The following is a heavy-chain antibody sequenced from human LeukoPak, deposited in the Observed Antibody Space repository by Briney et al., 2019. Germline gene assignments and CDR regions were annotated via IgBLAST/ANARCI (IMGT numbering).Heavy chain of an antibody. J-gene: IGHJ4*02. D-gene: IGHD2-2*01. V-gene: IGHV6-1*01. CDR1: VDSVSTNSVG. CDR3: ARRRNYAFDY. Sequence: SQTLSLTCAISVDSVSTNSVGWHWIRQSPSRGLEWLGKTYYRSKWYIDYAVSVKSRITINPDTSKNRFSLQLNSVTPEDTAVYYCARRRNYAFDYWGQGALVTVSS. CDR2: TYYRSKWYI.